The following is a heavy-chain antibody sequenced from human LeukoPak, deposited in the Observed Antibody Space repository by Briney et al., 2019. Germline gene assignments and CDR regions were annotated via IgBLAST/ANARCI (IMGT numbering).Heavy chain of an antibody. D-gene: IGHD2-15*01. CDR2: ISAHNGNT. CDR3: TRGDNYIVVSDPFDY. V-gene: IGHV1-18*01. Sequence: VASVKVSCKASGYTFTSYGIHWVRQAPGQGLEWMGWISAHNGNTNLAQRFQGRVTLTTDISTNTAYMEVKNLKSDDTAVYFCTRGDNYIVVSDPFDYWGQGTLVTVSS. J-gene: IGHJ4*02. CDR1: GYTFTSYG.